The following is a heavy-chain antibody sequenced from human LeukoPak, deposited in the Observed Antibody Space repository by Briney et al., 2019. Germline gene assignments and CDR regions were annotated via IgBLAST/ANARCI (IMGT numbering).Heavy chain of an antibody. CDR2: INPNSGGT. J-gene: IGHJ6*02. V-gene: IGHV1-2*02. CDR1: GYTFTGYY. Sequence: WASVKVSCKASGYTFTGYYMHWVRQAPGQGLEWMGWINPNSGGTNYAQKFQGRVTMTRDTSISTAYMELSRLRSDDTAVYYCARGRHSSYVVYYGMDVWGQGTTVTVSS. CDR3: ARGRHSSYVVYYGMDV. D-gene: IGHD5-12*01.